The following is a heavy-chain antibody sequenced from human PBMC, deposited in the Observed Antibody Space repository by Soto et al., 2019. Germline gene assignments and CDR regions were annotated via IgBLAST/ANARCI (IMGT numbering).Heavy chain of an antibody. Sequence: PSETLSLTCTVSGGSISSYYWSWIRQPPGKGLEWIGYIYYSGSTNYNPSLKSRVTISVDTSKNQFSLKLSSVTAADTAVYYCARGKGRFGEPSLGLDYWGQGTLVTVSS. CDR1: GGSISSYY. D-gene: IGHD3-10*01. V-gene: IGHV4-59*01. CDR3: ARGKGRFGEPSLGLDY. J-gene: IGHJ4*02. CDR2: IYYSGST.